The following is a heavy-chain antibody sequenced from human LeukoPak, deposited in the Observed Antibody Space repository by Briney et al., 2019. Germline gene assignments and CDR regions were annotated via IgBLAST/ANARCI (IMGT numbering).Heavy chain of an antibody. CDR1: GFTFNNAW. CDR2: IKSKDVGGTT. Sequence: PGGSLRLSCAASGFTFNNAWMNWVRQAPGKGLEWVGRIKSKDVGGTTDYAAPVKGRFTISRDDSKNTVYLQMNSLKIEDTAVYYCTSHAAFDPWGQGTLVTVSS. CDR3: TSHAAFDP. J-gene: IGHJ5*02. V-gene: IGHV3-15*01.